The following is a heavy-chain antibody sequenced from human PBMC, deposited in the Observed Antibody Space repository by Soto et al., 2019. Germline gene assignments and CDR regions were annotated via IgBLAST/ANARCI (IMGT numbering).Heavy chain of an antibody. V-gene: IGHV3-7*01. J-gene: IGHJ4*02. D-gene: IGHD2-21*01. CDR1: GFTFSSYW. CDR2: IKQDGSEK. Sequence: PGGSLRLSCAASGFTFSSYWMSWVRQAPGKGLEWVANIKQDGSEKYYVDSVKGRFTISRDNAKNSLYLQMNSLRAEDTAVYYCARVSTLVTGYFDYWGQGTLVTVSS. CDR3: ARVSTLVTGYFDY.